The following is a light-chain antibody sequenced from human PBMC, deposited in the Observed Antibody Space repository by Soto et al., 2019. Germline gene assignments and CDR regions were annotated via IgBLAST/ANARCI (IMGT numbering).Light chain of an antibody. V-gene: IGKV3-20*01. J-gene: IGKJ1*01. CDR1: QSVSSYY. CDR2: AAS. CDR3: QQCGRSPWT. Sequence: PGTPSLSRGERATLSCRASQSVSSYYLAWYQQKPGQAPRLLIYAASSRATGIPDRFSGGGSGTDFTLTISRLEPEDFAVYYCQQCGRSPWTFGQGTKVDIK.